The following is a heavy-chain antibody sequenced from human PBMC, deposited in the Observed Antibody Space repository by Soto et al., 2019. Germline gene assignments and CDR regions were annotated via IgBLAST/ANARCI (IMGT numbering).Heavy chain of an antibody. D-gene: IGHD6-19*01. Sequence: EVQLVESGGGLVKPGGSLRLSCAASGFTFSSYSMNWVRQAPGKGLEWVSSISSSSSYIYYADSVKGRFTISRDNAKNSLYLQMNSLRAEDTAVYYCARVGYSSGWYYWGYFDYWGQGTLVTVSS. CDR3: ARVGYSSGWYYWGYFDY. V-gene: IGHV3-21*01. J-gene: IGHJ4*02. CDR1: GFTFSSYS. CDR2: ISSSSSYI.